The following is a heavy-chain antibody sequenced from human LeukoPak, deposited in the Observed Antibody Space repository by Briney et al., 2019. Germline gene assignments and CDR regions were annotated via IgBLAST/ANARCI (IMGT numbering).Heavy chain of an antibody. J-gene: IGHJ2*01. V-gene: IGHV5-51*01. CDR2: IYPGDSDT. D-gene: IGHD1-1*01. CDR1: GYSYTSYW. Sequence: GESLKISCKGSGYSYTSYWIHWVRQMPGKGLEWMGSIYPGDSDTRYSPSFQGQVTISADKSISTAYLQWSSLKASDTAMYYCARRSTGTTFWYFDLWGRGTLVTVSS. CDR3: ARRSTGTTFWYFDL.